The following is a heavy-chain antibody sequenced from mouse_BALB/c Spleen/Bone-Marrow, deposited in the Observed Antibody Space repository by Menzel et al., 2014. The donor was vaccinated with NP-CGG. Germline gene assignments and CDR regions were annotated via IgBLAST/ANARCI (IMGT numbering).Heavy chain of an antibody. J-gene: IGHJ4*01. CDR2: ISGGSSII. Sequence: EVKLVESGGGLVQPGGSRKLSCAASGFTFSSFGMHWVRQAPEKGLEWVAYISGGSSIIYYADTVKGRFTISRDNPKNTLFLQMTSLRSEDTAIYYCARKDYFGYAAMDYWGQGTSVTVSS. D-gene: IGHD1-2*01. CDR1: GFTFSSFG. V-gene: IGHV5-17*02. CDR3: ARKDYFGYAAMDY.